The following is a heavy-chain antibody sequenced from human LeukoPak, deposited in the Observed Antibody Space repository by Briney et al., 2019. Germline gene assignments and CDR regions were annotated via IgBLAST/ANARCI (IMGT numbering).Heavy chain of an antibody. CDR3: ARDAAGLVVPAATNDY. V-gene: IGHV1-18*01. D-gene: IGHD2-2*01. CDR1: GYTFTSYG. Sequence: ASVKVSCKASGYTFTSYGISWVRQAPGQGLEWMGWISAYNGNTNYAQKLQGRVTMTTDTSTSTAYMELRSLRSDDTAVYYCARDAAGLVVPAATNDYWGQGTLVTVSS. J-gene: IGHJ4*02. CDR2: ISAYNGNT.